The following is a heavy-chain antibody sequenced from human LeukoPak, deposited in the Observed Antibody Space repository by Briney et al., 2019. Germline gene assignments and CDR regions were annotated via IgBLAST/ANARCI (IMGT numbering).Heavy chain of an antibody. Sequence: PGGSLRLSCAASGFIFSTYSMNWVRQAPGKGLEWVSSISSSSSYIYYADSVEGRFTVSRDNAKNSLYLQMNSLRAEDTAVYYCARENFYDSSGYDAFDIWGQGTMVTVSS. CDR3: ARENFYDSSGYDAFDI. CDR1: GFIFSTYS. J-gene: IGHJ3*02. CDR2: ISSSSSYI. D-gene: IGHD3-22*01. V-gene: IGHV3-21*01.